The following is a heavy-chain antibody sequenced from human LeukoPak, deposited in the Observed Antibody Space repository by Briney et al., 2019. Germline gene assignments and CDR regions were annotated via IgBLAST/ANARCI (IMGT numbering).Heavy chain of an antibody. J-gene: IGHJ4*02. Sequence: ASVKVSCKVSGYTLTELSMQWVRQAPGKGLEWMGGFDPEDGETIYAQKFQGRVTMTEDTSTDTAYMELSSQRSEDTAVYYCATGTYYYDSSGYYVLDYWGQGTLVTVSS. CDR1: GYTLTELS. CDR2: FDPEDGET. D-gene: IGHD3-22*01. CDR3: ATGTYYYDSSGYYVLDY. V-gene: IGHV1-24*01.